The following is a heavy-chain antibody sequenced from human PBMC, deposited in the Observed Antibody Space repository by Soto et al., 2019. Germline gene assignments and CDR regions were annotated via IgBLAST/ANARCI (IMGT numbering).Heavy chain of an antibody. CDR1: GFTFSSYS. CDR3: ARDLGYCSSTSCYYYGMDV. CDR2: ISSSSSYI. Sequence: GGSLRLSCAASGFTFSSYSMNWVRQAPGKGLEWVSSISSSSSYIYYADSVKGRFTISRDNAKNSLYLQMNSLRAEDTAVYYCARDLGYCSSTSCYYYGMDVWGQGTTVTVSS. D-gene: IGHD2-2*01. J-gene: IGHJ6*02. V-gene: IGHV3-21*01.